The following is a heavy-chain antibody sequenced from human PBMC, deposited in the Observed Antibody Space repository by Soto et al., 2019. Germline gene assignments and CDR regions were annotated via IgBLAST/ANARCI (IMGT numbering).Heavy chain of an antibody. CDR2: MHPTGST. CDR3: ARHGHNIYGFDV. D-gene: IGHD1-1*01. CDR1: GGSINSVNW. V-gene: IGHV4-4*02. J-gene: IGHJ6*02. Sequence: QVQPQESGPGLVRPSDTLSLTCAVSGGSINSVNWWRWVRQSPGKGLEWIGEMHPTGSTNYNPSLKSRVTVSMDKSRNHFSLKMYSVTAADTAVYFCARHGHNIYGFDVWGRGTTVTVSS.